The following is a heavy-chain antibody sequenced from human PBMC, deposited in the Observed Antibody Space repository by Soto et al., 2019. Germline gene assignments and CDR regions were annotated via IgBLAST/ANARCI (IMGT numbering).Heavy chain of an antibody. Sequence: PGGSLRLSCTASGLPHSSFAMMWVRQAPGKGLECVSGIYGSGRGIEYADSVKGRFTISRDNSTNTVYLQMTDLRADDTAGYYCAKDAVYNDGLWLMDHWGQGTQVAVS. J-gene: IGHJ4*02. CDR3: AKDAVYNDGLWLMDH. CDR1: GLPHSSFA. D-gene: IGHD2-21*01. CDR2: IYGSGRGI. V-gene: IGHV3-23*05.